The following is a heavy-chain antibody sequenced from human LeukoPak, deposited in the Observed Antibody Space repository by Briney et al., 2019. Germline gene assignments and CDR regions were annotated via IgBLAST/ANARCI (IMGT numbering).Heavy chain of an antibody. CDR1: GYSFTSYW. D-gene: IGHD6-13*01. CDR3: ATPAGSSSCWLTGGY. CDR2: IDPSDSYT. V-gene: IGHV5-10-1*01. J-gene: IGHJ4*02. Sequence: GESLKISSKGSGYSFTSYWISWVHQMPGKGLEWMGRIDPSDSYTNYSPSFQGHVTISADKSISTAYLQWSSLKASDTALYYFATPAGSSSCWLTGGYWGQGTLVTVSS.